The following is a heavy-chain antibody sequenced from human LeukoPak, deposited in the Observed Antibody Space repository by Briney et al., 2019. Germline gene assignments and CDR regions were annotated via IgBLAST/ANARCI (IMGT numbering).Heavy chain of an antibody. CDR1: GFTFSSYA. V-gene: IGHV3-23*01. J-gene: IGHJ5*02. CDR3: KSGYCSGGSCPNWFDP. CDR2: ISGSGGST. D-gene: IGHD2-15*01. Sequence: GGSLRLSCAASGFTFSSYAMSWVRQAPGKGLEWVSAISGSGGSTYYADSVKGRFTISRDNAKNSLYLQMNSLRAEDTAVYYCKSGYCSGGSCPNWFDPWGQGTLVTVSS.